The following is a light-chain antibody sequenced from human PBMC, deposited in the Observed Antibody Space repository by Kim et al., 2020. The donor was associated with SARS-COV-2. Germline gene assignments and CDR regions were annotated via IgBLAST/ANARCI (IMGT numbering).Light chain of an antibody. CDR2: LDS. CDR1: KLGDKY. V-gene: IGLV3-1*01. J-gene: IGLJ3*02. CDR3: RAWDSSTRV. Sequence: SYELTQPPSVSVSPGQTASITCSGDKLGDKYSCXYQQKPAQSPVLVIYLDSNRPPGFPERFPASNSGNTATLTISGTQAMVEAAYSFRAWDSSTRVFGGG.